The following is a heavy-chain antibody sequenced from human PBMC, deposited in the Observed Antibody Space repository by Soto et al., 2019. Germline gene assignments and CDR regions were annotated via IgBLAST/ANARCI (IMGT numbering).Heavy chain of an antibody. CDR1: GYSFTSYW. V-gene: IGHV5-10-1*01. CDR2: IDPSDSYT. D-gene: IGHD6-19*01. CDR3: ARHNPWLIAVAGDYYYGMDV. J-gene: IGHJ6*02. Sequence: GESLKISCKGSGYSFTSYWISWVRQMPGKGLEWMGRIDPSDSYTNYSPSFQGHVTISADKSISTAYLQWSSLKASDTAMYYCARHNPWLIAVAGDYYYGMDVWGQGTTVTVSS.